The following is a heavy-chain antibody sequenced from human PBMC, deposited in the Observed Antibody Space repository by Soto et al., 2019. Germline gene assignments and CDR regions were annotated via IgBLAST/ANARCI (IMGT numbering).Heavy chain of an antibody. CDR3: ASTSDIVAMPGTYYFDY. V-gene: IGHV1-69*01. CDR2: ITPIFGTA. D-gene: IGHD5-12*01. Sequence: QVQLVQSGAEVKKPGSSVKVSCKASGGTFSSYAISWVRQAPGQGLEWMGGITPIFGTANYAQKFQGRVTITADESTSTAYMDLRSLRSEDTAVYYCASTSDIVAMPGTYYFDYWGQGTLVTVSS. J-gene: IGHJ4*02. CDR1: GGTFSSYA.